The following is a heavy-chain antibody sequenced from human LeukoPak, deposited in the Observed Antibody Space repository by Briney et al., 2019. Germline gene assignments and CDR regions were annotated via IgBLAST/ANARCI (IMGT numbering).Heavy chain of an antibody. CDR3: PPTCSGVPCYFDFDY. D-gene: IGHD2-15*01. CDR1: GITFSNYG. Sequence: GRSLRLSCAASGITFSNYGMHWVRQAPGKGLEWVAVISYDGSHKYYADSVKGRFTISRDTSRNTVYLQMNSLRAEDTAVYYCPPTCSGVPCYFDFDYGGRGPLVPVS. V-gene: IGHV3-30*03. J-gene: IGHJ4*02. CDR2: ISYDGSHK.